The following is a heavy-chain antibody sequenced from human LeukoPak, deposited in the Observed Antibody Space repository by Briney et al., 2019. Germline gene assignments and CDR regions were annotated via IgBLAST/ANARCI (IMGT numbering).Heavy chain of an antibody. D-gene: IGHD2-2*01. V-gene: IGHV3-23*01. CDR2: ISGGGST. CDR1: RFTFSNYA. Sequence: GGSLRLSCAASRFTFSNYAMSWVRQAPGKGLEWVSGISGGGSTFYADSVKGRFTMSRDNSKNTLFLQMNSLGGEDTAVYFCAKGTEYQPYYFDYWGQGTLVTVSS. J-gene: IGHJ4*02. CDR3: AKGTEYQPYYFDY.